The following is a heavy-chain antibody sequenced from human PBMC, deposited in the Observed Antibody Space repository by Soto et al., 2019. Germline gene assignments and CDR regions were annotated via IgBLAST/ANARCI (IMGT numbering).Heavy chain of an antibody. Sequence: GGSLRLSCAASGFTFCNAWMNWVRQAPGKGLELVGRIKSKTDGGTTDYAAPVKGRFTISRDDSKNTLYLQMNSLKTEDTAVYYCTTDRPSGYSYGSLFDYWGQGTLVTVSS. D-gene: IGHD5-18*01. CDR2: IKSKTDGGTT. CDR1: GFTFCNAW. V-gene: IGHV3-15*07. J-gene: IGHJ4*02. CDR3: TTDRPSGYSYGSLFDY.